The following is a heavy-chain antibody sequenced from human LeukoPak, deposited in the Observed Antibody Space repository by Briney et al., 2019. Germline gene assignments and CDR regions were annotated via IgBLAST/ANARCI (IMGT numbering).Heavy chain of an antibody. CDR2: ISSSGSTI. V-gene: IGHV3-48*03. CDR3: ARGSFNFED. J-gene: IGHJ4*02. CDR1: GFTFSSYE. D-gene: IGHD2/OR15-2a*01. Sequence: PGGSLRLSCAASGFTFSSYEMNWVRQAPGKGLEWVSYISSSGSTIYYADSVKGRFTISRDNAKNTVDLHMNGLRPEDTAFYYCARGSFNFEDWGQGTLVTVSS.